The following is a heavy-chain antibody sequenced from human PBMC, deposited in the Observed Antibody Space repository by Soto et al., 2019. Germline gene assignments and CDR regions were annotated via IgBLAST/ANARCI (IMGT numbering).Heavy chain of an antibody. Sequence: ASVKVSRKASGYTFTSYGISWVRQAPGQGLEWMGWISAYNGNTNYAQKLQGRVTMTTDTSTSTAYMELRSLRSDDTAVYYCARFYSYDSSPTYYYYGMDVWGQGTTVTVSS. V-gene: IGHV1-18*04. D-gene: IGHD3-22*01. CDR3: ARFYSYDSSPTYYYYGMDV. CDR2: ISAYNGNT. CDR1: GYTFTSYG. J-gene: IGHJ6*02.